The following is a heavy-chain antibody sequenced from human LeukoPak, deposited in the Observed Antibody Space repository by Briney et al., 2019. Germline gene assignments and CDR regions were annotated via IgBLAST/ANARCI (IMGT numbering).Heavy chain of an antibody. CDR1: GLTFSGYD. CDR2: MSYGGQNE. Sequence: QSGGSLRLSCAASGLTFSGYDMHWVRQAPGKGPEWVAVMSYGGQNERYADSVKGRFTISRDNSKNTLYLQMNSLRAEDTAVYYCAREGSPWAAISFWDYWGQGTLVTVSS. CDR3: AREGSPWAAISFWDY. D-gene: IGHD2-2*02. J-gene: IGHJ4*02. V-gene: IGHV3-30*03.